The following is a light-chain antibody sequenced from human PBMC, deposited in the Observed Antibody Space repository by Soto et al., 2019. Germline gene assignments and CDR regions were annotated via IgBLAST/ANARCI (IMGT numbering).Light chain of an antibody. CDR2: AAS. Sequence: AIRLTEEPSSPSASTGNRVTITCRASQGISSYLAWYQQKPGKAPKLLIYAASTLQSGVPSRFSGSGSGTDFTLTISCLQSEDFATYYCQQYYSYPLTFGGGTKVDIK. CDR3: QQYYSYPLT. J-gene: IGKJ4*01. V-gene: IGKV1-8*01. CDR1: QGISSY.